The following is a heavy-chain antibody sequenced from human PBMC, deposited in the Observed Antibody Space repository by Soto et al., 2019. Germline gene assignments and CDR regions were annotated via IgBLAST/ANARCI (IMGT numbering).Heavy chain of an antibody. CDR3: AKPLSYYLYDSSVYRDY. CDR1: GFTFSSYA. CDR2: ISGSGGST. Sequence: GGSLRLSCAASGFTFSSYAMSWVRQAPGKGLEWVSAISGSGGSTYYADSVKGRFTISRDNSKNTLYLQMNSLRAEDTAVYYCAKPLSYYLYDSSVYRDYWGQGTLVTVSS. D-gene: IGHD3-22*01. J-gene: IGHJ4*02. V-gene: IGHV3-23*01.